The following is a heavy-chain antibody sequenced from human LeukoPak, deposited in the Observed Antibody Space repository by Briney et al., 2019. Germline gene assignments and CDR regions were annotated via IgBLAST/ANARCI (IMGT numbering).Heavy chain of an antibody. Sequence: GGSLRLSCAASGFTFSSYGMHWVRQAPGKGLVWVSRINTDGSSTSYADSVKGRFTISRDNAKNSLFLQMNSLRAEDTAVYYCARGPAYGARSDYLDYWGQGTLVTVSS. CDR2: INTDGSST. CDR1: GFTFSSYG. D-gene: IGHD3-10*01. CDR3: ARGPAYGARSDYLDY. V-gene: IGHV3-74*01. J-gene: IGHJ4*02.